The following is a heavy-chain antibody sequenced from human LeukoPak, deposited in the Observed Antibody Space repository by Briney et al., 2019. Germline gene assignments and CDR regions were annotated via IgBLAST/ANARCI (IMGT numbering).Heavy chain of an antibody. J-gene: IGHJ4*02. D-gene: IGHD3-10*01. V-gene: IGHV1-46*01. Sequence: ASVKVSCKASGYTFTSYYMHWVRQAPGQGLEWVGVINPSGGSTSYAQMFQGRVTMTRDTSTSTVYMELSSLRSEDTAIYSCARGGGIRGLIITFYDYWGQGTLVTVSS. CDR3: ARGGGIRGLIITFYDY. CDR1: GYTFTSYY. CDR2: INPSGGST.